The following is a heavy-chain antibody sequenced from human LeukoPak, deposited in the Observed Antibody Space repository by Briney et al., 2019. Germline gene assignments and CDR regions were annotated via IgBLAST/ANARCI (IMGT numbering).Heavy chain of an antibody. Sequence: GGSLRLSCAASGFTFSSYAMSWVRQAPGKGLEWVSAISGSGGSTYYADSVKGRFTISRDNSKNTLYLQMNSLRAEDTAVYYCATGEVQRTLSYLIVGATEPLSGYWGQGTLVTVSS. J-gene: IGHJ4*02. V-gene: IGHV3-23*01. D-gene: IGHD1-26*01. CDR1: GFTFSSYA. CDR2: ISGSGGST. CDR3: ATGEVQRTLSYLIVGATEPLSGY.